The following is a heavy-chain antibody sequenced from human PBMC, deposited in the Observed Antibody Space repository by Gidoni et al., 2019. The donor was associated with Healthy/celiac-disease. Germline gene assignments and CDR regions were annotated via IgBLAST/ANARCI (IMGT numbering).Heavy chain of an antibody. Sequence: EVQLLESGGGLVQPGGSLRLSCAASGFPFSSYGMSWVRQAPGKGLEWVSAISGSGGSTNYAESVKGRFTIARDNSKNKLYLQMNSLRAEDTAVYYCAKSDYQPSFDAFDIWGQGTMVTVSS. CDR1: GFPFSSYG. CDR3: AKSDYQPSFDAFDI. V-gene: IGHV3-23*01. D-gene: IGHD2-2*01. J-gene: IGHJ3*02. CDR2: ISGSGGST.